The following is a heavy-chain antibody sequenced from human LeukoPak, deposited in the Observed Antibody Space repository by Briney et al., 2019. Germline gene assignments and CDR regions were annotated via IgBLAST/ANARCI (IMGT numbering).Heavy chain of an antibody. CDR1: GFTFSSYE. Sequence: GGSLRLSCAASGFTFSSYEMNWVRQAPGKGLEWASYISSSGSTISYADSVKGRFTISRDNAENSLYLQMNSLRAEDTAIYYCARSEHSSSSFDYWGQGTLVTVSS. CDR3: ARSEHSSSSFDY. CDR2: ISSSGSTI. J-gene: IGHJ4*02. V-gene: IGHV3-48*03. D-gene: IGHD6-6*01.